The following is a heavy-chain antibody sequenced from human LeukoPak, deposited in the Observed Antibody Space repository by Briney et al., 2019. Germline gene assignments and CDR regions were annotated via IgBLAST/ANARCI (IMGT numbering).Heavy chain of an antibody. CDR3: ARASHGWYFDL. D-gene: IGHD6-6*01. V-gene: IGHV4-59*12. CDR1: GGSISSYY. CDR2: IYYSGST. J-gene: IGHJ2*01. Sequence: SETLSLTCTVSGGSISSYYWSWIWQPPRKGLEWIGYIYYSGSTNYNPSLKSRVTISVDTSKNQFSLKLSSVTAADTAVYYCARASHGWYFDLWGRGTLVTVSS.